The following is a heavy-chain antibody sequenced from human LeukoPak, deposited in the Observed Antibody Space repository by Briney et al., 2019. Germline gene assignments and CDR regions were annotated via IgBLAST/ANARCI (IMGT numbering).Heavy chain of an antibody. V-gene: IGHV4-30-2*01. CDR3: AREGRGDSSGYYYEDY. J-gene: IGHJ4*02. Sequence: SETLSLTCTVSGGSISRGGYYWSWLRQPPGKGLEWIGYIYHSGSTYYNPSLKSRVTISVNRSKNQFSLKLSSVTAADTAVYYCAREGRGDSSGYYYEDYWGQGTLVTVSS. CDR2: IYHSGST. D-gene: IGHD3-22*01. CDR1: GGSISRGGYY.